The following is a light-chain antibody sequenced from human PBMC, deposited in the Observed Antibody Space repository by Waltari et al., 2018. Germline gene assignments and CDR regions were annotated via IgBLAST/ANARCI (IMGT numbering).Light chain of an antibody. J-gene: IGKJ1*01. CDR3: QHYERLPAT. CDR1: QSFGRA. CDR2: GAS. Sequence: EIVLTQSPSTLSLSPGDSATLSCRASQSFGRALACYPQKPGQAPRLLIDGASTRSTVIPGSFSGSGSGTDFSLTISRLDPEDVAVYYCQHYERLPATFGQGTKVEIK. V-gene: IGKV3-20*01.